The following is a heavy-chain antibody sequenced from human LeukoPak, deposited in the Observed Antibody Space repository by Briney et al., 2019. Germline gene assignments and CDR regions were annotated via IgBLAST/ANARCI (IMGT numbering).Heavy chain of an antibody. V-gene: IGHV3-30-3*01. J-gene: IGHJ3*02. D-gene: IGHD3-3*01. CDR3: AREVDFWSGRDDAFDI. Sequence: GGSLRLSCAASGFTFSSYAMHWVRQAPGKGLEWVAVISYDGSNKYYADSVKGRFTISRDNSKNTLYLQMNSLRAEDTAVYYCAREVDFWSGRDDAFDIWGQGTMVTVSS. CDR2: ISYDGSNK. CDR1: GFTFSSYA.